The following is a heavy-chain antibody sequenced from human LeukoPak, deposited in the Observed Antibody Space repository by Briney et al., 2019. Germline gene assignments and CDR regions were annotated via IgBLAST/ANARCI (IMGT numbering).Heavy chain of an antibody. V-gene: IGHV1-69*05. Sequence: APVKVSCKASGGTFSSYAISWVRQAPGQGLEWMGGIIPIFGTANYAQKFQGRVTITTDESTSTAYMELSSLRSEDTAVYYCARCGEITMVRGVIRRNYMDVWGKGTTVTVSS. CDR1: GGTFSSYA. CDR3: ARCGEITMVRGVIRRNYMDV. CDR2: IIPIFGTA. J-gene: IGHJ6*03. D-gene: IGHD3-10*01.